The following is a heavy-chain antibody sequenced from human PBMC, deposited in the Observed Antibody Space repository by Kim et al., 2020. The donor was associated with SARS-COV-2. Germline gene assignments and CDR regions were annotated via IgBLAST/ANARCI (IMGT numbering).Heavy chain of an antibody. V-gene: IGHV4-31*03. CDR2: IYYSGST. CDR1: GGSISSGGYY. J-gene: IGHJ4*02. Sequence: SETLSLTCTVSGGSISSGGYYWSGIRQHPGKGLEWIGYIYYSGSTYYNPSLKSRVTISVDTSKNQFSLQLSSVTAADTAVYYCARAPGLGTMIVVVTHFDHWGRGTRVTVSS. D-gene: IGHD3-22*01. CDR3: ARAPGLGTMIVVVTHFDH.